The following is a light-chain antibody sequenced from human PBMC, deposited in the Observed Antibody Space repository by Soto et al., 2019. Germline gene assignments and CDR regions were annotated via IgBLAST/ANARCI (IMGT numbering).Light chain of an antibody. J-gene: IGKJ4*01. V-gene: IGKV3-15*01. CDR3: QQHSAWPLT. CDR2: GAS. Sequence: EIVMTQSPATLSVSPGERATLFCRASQSVRSNFLAWYQQKPGQAPSLLIYGASIRATGIPDRFSGSGSGTEFTLTINSLQSEDFAVYYCQQHSAWPLTFGGGTKVEIK. CDR1: QSVRSN.